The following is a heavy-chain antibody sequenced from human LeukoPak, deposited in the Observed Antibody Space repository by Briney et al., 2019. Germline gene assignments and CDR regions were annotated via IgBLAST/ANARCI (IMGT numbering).Heavy chain of an antibody. CDR2: ISWNSGSI. Sequence: PGGSLRLSCAASGFTFDDYAMHWVRQAPGKGLEWVSSISWNSGSIGYADSVKGRFTISRDNAKKSLYLQMNSLRAEDTALYYCARGYSSSGTDAFDIWSQGTMVTVSS. J-gene: IGHJ3*02. D-gene: IGHD6-13*01. V-gene: IGHV3-9*01. CDR1: GFTFDDYA. CDR3: ARGYSSSGTDAFDI.